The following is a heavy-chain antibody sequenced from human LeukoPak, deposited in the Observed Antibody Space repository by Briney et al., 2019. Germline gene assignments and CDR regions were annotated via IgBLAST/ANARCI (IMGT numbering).Heavy chain of an antibody. Sequence: SETLSLTCTVSGGSIRSSYYYWGWIRQPPGKGLEWIGSIYDSGSTYYNPSLKSRVTISVDTSKNQFSLKLSSVTAADTAVYYCARHIISGSYYNEAPDYWGQGTLVTVSS. CDR3: ARHIISGSYYNEAPDY. V-gene: IGHV4-39*01. J-gene: IGHJ4*02. CDR2: IYDSGST. D-gene: IGHD1-26*01. CDR1: GGSIRSSYYY.